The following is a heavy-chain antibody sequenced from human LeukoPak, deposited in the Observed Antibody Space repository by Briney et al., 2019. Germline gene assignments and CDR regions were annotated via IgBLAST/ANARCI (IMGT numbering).Heavy chain of an antibody. D-gene: IGHD4-17*01. J-gene: IGHJ6*02. CDR2: IYYSGST. CDR3: ARSLATVTTLKVLYGMDV. V-gene: IGHV4-59*01. Sequence: PSETLSLTCSVSGGSISSYYWSWIWQPPGKGLEWIGYIYYSGSTNYNPSLKSRVTISVDTSKNQFSLKLSSVTAADTAVYYCARSLATVTTLKVLYGMDVWGQGTTVTVSS. CDR1: GGSISSYY.